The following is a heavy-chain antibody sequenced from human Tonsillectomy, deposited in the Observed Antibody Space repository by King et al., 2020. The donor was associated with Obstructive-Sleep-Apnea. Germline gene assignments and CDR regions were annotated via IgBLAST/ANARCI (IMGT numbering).Heavy chain of an antibody. CDR2: INEDGGGK. CDR1: GINFSGFW. CDR3: ASGGHLDY. J-gene: IGHJ4*02. D-gene: IGHD4-23*01. V-gene: IGHV3-7*03. Sequence: VQLVESGGGLVQRGGSLRLSCAASGINFSGFWMSWVRQAPGKGLEWVANINEDGGGKYLLDSVKGRFTISRDNPKNSLYLQMDNLRVEDTAVYYCASGGHLDYWGQGTLVTVSS.